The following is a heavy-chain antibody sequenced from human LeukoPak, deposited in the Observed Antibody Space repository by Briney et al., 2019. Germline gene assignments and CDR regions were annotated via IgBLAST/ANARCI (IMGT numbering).Heavy chain of an antibody. D-gene: IGHD5-12*01. Sequence: GGSLRLSCAASGFTFSSYAMNWVRQAPGKGLEWVSGISGSGGSTYYADSVKGRFTISRDNSKNTLYLQMNSLRAEDTAVYYCAKRNSGYSTFDYWGQGTLVTVSS. CDR2: ISGSGGST. V-gene: IGHV3-23*01. CDR1: GFTFSSYA. J-gene: IGHJ4*02. CDR3: AKRNSGYSTFDY.